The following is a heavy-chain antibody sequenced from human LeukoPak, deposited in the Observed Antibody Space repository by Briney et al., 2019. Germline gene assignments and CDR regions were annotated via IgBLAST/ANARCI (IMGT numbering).Heavy chain of an antibody. V-gene: IGHV3-30*03. CDR2: ISYDGSDK. CDR1: GFTFSSYS. D-gene: IGHD3-22*01. J-gene: IGHJ4*02. CDR3: AIEGRSGSYYVAY. Sequence: GGSLRLSCAASGFTFSSYSMNWVRQAPGKGLEWVAVISYDGSDKYYADSVKGRFTISRDNSKNTLYLQVNSLRAEDTAVYYCAIEGRSGSYYVAYWGQGTLVAVSS.